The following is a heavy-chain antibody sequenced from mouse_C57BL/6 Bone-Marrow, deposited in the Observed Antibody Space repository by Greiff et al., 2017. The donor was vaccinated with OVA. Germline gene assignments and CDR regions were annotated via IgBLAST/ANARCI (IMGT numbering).Heavy chain of an antibody. D-gene: IGHD2-4*01. CDR2: INPNNGGT. CDR1: GYTFTDYY. CDR3: AGLRRPHWYFDV. Sequence: EVQLQQSGPELVKPGASVQISCKASGYTFTDYYMNWVKQSHGKSLEWIGDINPNNGGTSYNQKFKGKATLTVDKSSSTAYMELRSLTSEDSAVYYCAGLRRPHWYFDVWGTGTTVTVSS. J-gene: IGHJ1*03. V-gene: IGHV1-26*01.